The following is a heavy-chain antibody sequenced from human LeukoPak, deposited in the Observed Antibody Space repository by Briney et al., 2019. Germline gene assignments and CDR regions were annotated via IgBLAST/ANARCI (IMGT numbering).Heavy chain of an antibody. CDR1: GFTFNNYA. J-gene: IGHJ4*02. V-gene: IGHV3-23*01. D-gene: IGHD3-22*01. Sequence: GGSLRLSCAPSGFTFNNYAMSWVRQAPGKGLEWVSGINVAGDTTYYADSVKGRFSISRDNSKSTLFLQMNNLRAEDTAVYFCAKETRETYLANYFYDSSGYSNTDSWGRGTLVTVSS. CDR3: AKETRETYLANYFYDSSGYSNTDS. CDR2: INVAGDTT.